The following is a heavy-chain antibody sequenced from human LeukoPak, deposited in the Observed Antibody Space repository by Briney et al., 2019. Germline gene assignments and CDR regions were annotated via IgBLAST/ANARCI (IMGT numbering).Heavy chain of an antibody. D-gene: IGHD5-18*01. Sequence: PGGSLRLSCAASGFTFSSYAMSWVRQAPGKGLEYISAISSSGDDTLYADSVKGRFTFSRDNSKNTLDLQMNSLRAEDTALYYCARDGYSYGPGDWYFDLWGRGTLVTVSS. V-gene: IGHV3-23*01. CDR3: ARDGYSYGPGDWYFDL. CDR2: ISSSGDDT. CDR1: GFTFSSYA. J-gene: IGHJ2*01.